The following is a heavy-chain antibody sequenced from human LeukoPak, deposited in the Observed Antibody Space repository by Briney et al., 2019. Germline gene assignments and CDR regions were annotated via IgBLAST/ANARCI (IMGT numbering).Heavy chain of an antibody. CDR1: GGSISSSNYF. CDR2: VYHSGST. V-gene: IGHV4-39*01. J-gene: IGHJ4*02. D-gene: IGHD5-24*01. Sequence: SETLSLTCTVAGGSISSSNYFWGWIRQPPGKGLEWVGSVYHSGSTYYNPSLKSRVTISVDSSKNQFSLKLSSVTAADTAVYYCARHFSPSRDVYRFDQWGQGTLVTVSS. CDR3: ARHFSPSRDVYRFDQ.